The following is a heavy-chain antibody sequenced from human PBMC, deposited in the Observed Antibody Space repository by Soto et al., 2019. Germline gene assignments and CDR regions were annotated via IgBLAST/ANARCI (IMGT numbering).Heavy chain of an antibody. V-gene: IGHV3-30*03. CDR2: ISRDGITT. Sequence: QIQLVESGGGVVQPGGSMRLSCGASRFSFGSFGVHWVRQAPGKGLEWLAFISRDGITTFYGDSVKGRFTLSRDNSRNTAYLQMTALRDDDTARYYCARGNLSCDFDSGGQGTLVIVSS. J-gene: IGHJ4*02. CDR3: ARGNLSCDFDS. CDR1: RFSFGSFG.